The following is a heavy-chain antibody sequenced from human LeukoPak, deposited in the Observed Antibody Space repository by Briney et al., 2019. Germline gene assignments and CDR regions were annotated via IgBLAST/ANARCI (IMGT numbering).Heavy chain of an antibody. CDR1: GYTFTGYY. CDR2: INPNSGGT. V-gene: IGHV1-2*02. D-gene: IGHD1-26*01. Sequence: ASVKVSCKASGYTFTGYYMHWVRQAPGQGLEWMGWINPNSGGTNYAQKFQGRVTMTRDTSISTAYMELSRLRSDDTAVYYCARGPSRGPRGANSPLGYWGQGTLVTVSS. CDR3: ARGPSRGPRGANSPLGY. J-gene: IGHJ4*02.